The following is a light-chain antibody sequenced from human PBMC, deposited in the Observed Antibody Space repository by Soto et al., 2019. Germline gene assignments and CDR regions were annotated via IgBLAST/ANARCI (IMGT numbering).Light chain of an antibody. CDR3: QQRSNWLT. CDR1: QSVSSY. Sequence: PGERATLSCRASQSVSSYLAWYQQKPGQAPRLLIYDASNRATGIPARFSGSGSGTDFTLTISSLEPEDFAVYYCQQRSNWLTFGQGTRLEIK. J-gene: IGKJ5*01. V-gene: IGKV3-11*01. CDR2: DAS.